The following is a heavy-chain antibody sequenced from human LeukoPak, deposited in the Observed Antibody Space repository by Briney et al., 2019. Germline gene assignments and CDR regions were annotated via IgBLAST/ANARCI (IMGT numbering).Heavy chain of an antibody. D-gene: IGHD6-19*01. CDR3: AKSQYSSGWLGNYYYYGMDV. Sequence: GGSLRLSCAASGFTFSSYAMSWVRQAPGKGLEWVSAISGSGGSTYYADSVKGRFTISRDNSKNTLYLQMNSLRAEDTAVYYCAKSQYSSGWLGNYYYYGMDVWGQGTTVTVSS. CDR2: ISGSGGST. J-gene: IGHJ6*02. V-gene: IGHV3-23*01. CDR1: GFTFSSYA.